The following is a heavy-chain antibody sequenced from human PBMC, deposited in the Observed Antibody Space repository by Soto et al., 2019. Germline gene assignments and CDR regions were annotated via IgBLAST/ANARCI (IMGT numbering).Heavy chain of an antibody. CDR3: ARESPGVLAYYFDF. J-gene: IGHJ4*02. CDR1: GGSINSGGYY. D-gene: IGHD3-16*01. CDR2: IFYSRTT. Sequence: QVQLHESGPGLVKPSQTLSLTCTVSGGSINSGGYYWTWIRQHPGKGLEWIGYIFYSRTTSYNPSLKSRVTISGDTSKNQFSLTLRSVTAADSAVYYCARESPGVLAYYFDFWGQGTPVTVSS. V-gene: IGHV4-31*03.